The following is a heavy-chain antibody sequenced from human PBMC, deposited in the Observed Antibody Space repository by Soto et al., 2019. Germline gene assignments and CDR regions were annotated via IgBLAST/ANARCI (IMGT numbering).Heavy chain of an antibody. Sequence: GGSLRLSCAASGFTFDDYAMHWVRQAPGKGLEWVSGISWNSGSIGYADSVKGRFTISRDNAKNSLYLQMNSLRAEDTALYYCAKGTRSVPAATWFDPWGQGTLVTVSS. J-gene: IGHJ5*02. CDR3: AKGTRSVPAATWFDP. CDR2: ISWNSGSI. V-gene: IGHV3-9*01. CDR1: GFTFDDYA. D-gene: IGHD2-2*01.